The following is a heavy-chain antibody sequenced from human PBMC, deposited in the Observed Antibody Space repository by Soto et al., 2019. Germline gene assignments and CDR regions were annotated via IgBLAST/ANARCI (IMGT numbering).Heavy chain of an antibody. J-gene: IGHJ6*02. D-gene: IGHD3-10*01. CDR2: ISYDGSNK. Sequence: QVQLVESGGGVVQPGRSLRLSCAASGFIFSRYGMHWVRQAPGKGLEWVAVISYDGSNKYYAESVKGRFIISRDKSENTLYLQMNSLRAEDTAVYYCAKDLGSGKPYYYYAMDVWGQGTTVTVS. V-gene: IGHV3-30*18. CDR1: GFIFSRYG. CDR3: AKDLGSGKPYYYYAMDV.